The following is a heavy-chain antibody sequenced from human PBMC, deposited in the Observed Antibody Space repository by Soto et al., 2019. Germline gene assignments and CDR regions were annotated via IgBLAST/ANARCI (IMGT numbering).Heavy chain of an antibody. V-gene: IGHV3-30-3*01. CDR3: ARARRSAYPRYGMYV. Sequence: QVQLVESGGGVVQPGRSLRLSCAASGFTFSSYAMHWVRQAPGKGLEWVAVISYDGSNKYYADSVKGRFTISRDNSKNTLYLQMNSLRAEDTAVYYCARARRSAYPRYGMYVWGPGTTVTVSS. CDR2: ISYDGSNK. J-gene: IGHJ6*02. CDR1: GFTFSSYA.